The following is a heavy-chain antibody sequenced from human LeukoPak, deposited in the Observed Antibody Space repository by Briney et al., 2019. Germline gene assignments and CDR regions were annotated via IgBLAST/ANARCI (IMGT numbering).Heavy chain of an antibody. CDR3: AKDVLLCTPPYYYGMDV. CDR2: ISYDGSNK. V-gene: IGHV3-30*18. Sequence: GRSLRLSCAASGFTFSSYGMHWVRQARGKGLEWVAVISYDGSNKYYADSVKGRFTISRDNSKNTLYLKMNSLRAEDTAVYYCAKDVLLCTPPYYYGMDVWGQGTTVTVSS. J-gene: IGHJ6*02. CDR1: GFTFSSYG. D-gene: IGHD2-2*01.